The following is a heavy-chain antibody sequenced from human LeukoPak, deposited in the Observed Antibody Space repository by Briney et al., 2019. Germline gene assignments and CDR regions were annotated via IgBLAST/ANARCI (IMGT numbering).Heavy chain of an antibody. CDR1: GGTFSSYA. Sequence: ASVKVSCKASGGTFSSYAISWVRQAPGQGLEWMGGLSQFFRTTNYTQKFQGRLTISTDESSTTAHMELTDLRSDDTAIYYCATSGSGRSWDWFAPWGQGTPLTVSS. CDR3: ATSGSGRSWDWFAP. J-gene: IGHJ5*02. CDR2: LSQFFRTT. D-gene: IGHD3-10*01. V-gene: IGHV1-69*05.